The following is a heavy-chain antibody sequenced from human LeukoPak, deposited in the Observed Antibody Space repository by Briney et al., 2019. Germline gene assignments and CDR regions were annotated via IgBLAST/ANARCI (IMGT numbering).Heavy chain of an antibody. CDR3: ASPNPATSSYYYDSSGDFDY. CDR1: GFTFSSYW. D-gene: IGHD3-22*01. CDR2: INSDGSST. V-gene: IGHV3-74*01. Sequence: PGGSLSLSCAASGFTFSSYWMHWVRPAPGKGLVWVSRINSDGSSTSYADSVKGRFTISRDNAKNTLYLQMNSLRAEGTAVYYCASPNPATSSYYYDSSGDFDYWGQGTLVTVSS. J-gene: IGHJ4*02.